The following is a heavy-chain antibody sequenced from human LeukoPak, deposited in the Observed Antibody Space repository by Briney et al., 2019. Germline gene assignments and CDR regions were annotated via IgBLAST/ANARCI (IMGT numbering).Heavy chain of an antibody. CDR3: AKGPRYCSSTSCYAPDY. V-gene: IGHV3-23*01. CDR2: ISGSGGST. J-gene: IGHJ4*02. CDR1: GFTFSSYA. D-gene: IGHD2-2*01. Sequence: GGSLRLSCAASGFTFSSYAMGWVRQAPGKGLEWVSAISGSGGSTYYADSVKGRFTISRDNSKNTLYLQMNSLRAEDTAVYYCAKGPRYCSSTSCYAPDYWGREPWSPSPQ.